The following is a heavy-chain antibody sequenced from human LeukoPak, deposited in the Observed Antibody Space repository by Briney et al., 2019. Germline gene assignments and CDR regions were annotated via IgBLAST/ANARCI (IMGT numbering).Heavy chain of an antibody. CDR3: ARGPGSGSYNFDY. V-gene: IGHV4-59*06. CDR1: GDSISTYY. D-gene: IGHD1-26*01. Sequence: SETLSLTCTVSGDSISTYYWSWIRQHPGKGLEWIGYIYYGGSTYYNPSLKSRVTISVDTPKNQFSLKLNPVTAADTAVYYCARGPGSGSYNFDYWGQGTLVTVSS. CDR2: IYYGGST. J-gene: IGHJ4*02.